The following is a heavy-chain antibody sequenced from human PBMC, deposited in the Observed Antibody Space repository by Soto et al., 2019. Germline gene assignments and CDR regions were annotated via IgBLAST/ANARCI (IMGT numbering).Heavy chain of an antibody. V-gene: IGHV1-18*04. CDR1: GYTFTSYG. D-gene: IGHD3-3*01. CDR3: ARDRITIVGVVIPPYNWFDP. CDR2: ISAYNGNT. Sequence: QVQLVQSGAEVKKPGASVKVSCKASGYTFTSYGISWVRQAPGQGLEWMGWISAYNGNTNYAQKLQGRVTMTTDTSTSTAYMELRSLGSDDTAVYYCARDRITIVGVVIPPYNWFDPWGQGTLVTVSS. J-gene: IGHJ5*02.